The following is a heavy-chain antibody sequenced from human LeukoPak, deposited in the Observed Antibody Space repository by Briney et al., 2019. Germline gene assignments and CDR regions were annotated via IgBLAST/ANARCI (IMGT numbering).Heavy chain of an antibody. CDR2: ISYDGSNK. V-gene: IGHV3-30-3*01. D-gene: IGHD2-15*01. Sequence: GGSLRLSCAASGLTFSSYAMHWVRQAPGKGLEWVAVISYDGSNKYYADSVKGRFTISRDNSKNTLYLQMNSLRAEDTAVYYCARVYCSGGSCYSDSYFDYWGQGTLVTVSS. CDR3: ARVYCSGGSCYSDSYFDY. CDR1: GLTFSSYA. J-gene: IGHJ4*02.